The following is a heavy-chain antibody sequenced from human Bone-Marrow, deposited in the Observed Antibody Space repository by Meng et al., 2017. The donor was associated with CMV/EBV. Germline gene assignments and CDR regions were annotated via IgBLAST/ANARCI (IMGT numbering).Heavy chain of an antibody. D-gene: IGHD6-6*01. CDR3: ARDREYSSSSGYYYAMDV. V-gene: IGHV3-53*01. CDR2: TYSGGST. Sequence: LSLTCAASGFTVTNNTMSWVRQAPGKGLEWVSVTYSGGSTYSADSVKGRFTISRDNSKNTLSLQMNTLRAEDTAVYYCARDREYSSSSGYYYAMDVWGQGTTVTVSS. J-gene: IGHJ6*02. CDR1: GFTVTNNT.